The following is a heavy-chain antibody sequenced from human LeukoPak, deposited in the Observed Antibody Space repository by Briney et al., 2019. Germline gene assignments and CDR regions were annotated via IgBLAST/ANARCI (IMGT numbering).Heavy chain of an antibody. D-gene: IGHD3-10*01. CDR3: ARAYYGSGRYHYWYVDL. J-gene: IGHJ2*01. CDR2: IHYSGST. V-gene: IGHV4-59*01. CDR1: GGSISSYY. Sequence: SETLSLTCTISGGSISSYYWSWIRQPPGKGLEWIGYIHYSGSTNYNPSLKSRVTISLDTSKNQFSLKLSSVTAADTTVYYCARAYYGSGRYHYWYVDLWGRGTLVTVSS.